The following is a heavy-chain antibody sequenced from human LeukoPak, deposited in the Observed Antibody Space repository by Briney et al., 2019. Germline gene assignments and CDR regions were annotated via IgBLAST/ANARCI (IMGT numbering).Heavy chain of an antibody. J-gene: IGHJ4*02. CDR1: GLTFSGSA. CDR2: IRSKANSYAT. D-gene: IGHD3-16*02. Sequence: PGGSLRLSCAASGLTFSGSAMHWVRQASGKGLEWVGRIRSKANSYATAYAASVKGRFTISRDDSKNTAYLQMNSLRAEDTAVYYCAKDHPSEIYDYVWGSYRYRPSYFDYWGQGTLVTVSS. V-gene: IGHV3-73*01. CDR3: AKDHPSEIYDYVWGSYRYRPSYFDY.